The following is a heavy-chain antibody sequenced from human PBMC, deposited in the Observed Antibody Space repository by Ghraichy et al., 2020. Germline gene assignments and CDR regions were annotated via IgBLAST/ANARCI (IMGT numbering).Heavy chain of an antibody. CDR2: IYYSGST. CDR1: GGSISSSSYY. J-gene: IGHJ4*02. V-gene: IGHV4-39*01. Sequence: SETLSLTCTVSGGSISSSSYYWGWIRQPPGKGLEWIGSIYYSGSTYYNPSLKSRVTISVDTSKNQFSLKLSSVTAADTAVYYCARGSERWEPTYHYWGQGTLVTVSS. D-gene: IGHD1-26*01. CDR3: ARGSERWEPTYHY.